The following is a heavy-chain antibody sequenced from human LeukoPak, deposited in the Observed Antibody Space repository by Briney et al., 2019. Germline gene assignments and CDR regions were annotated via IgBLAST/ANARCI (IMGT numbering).Heavy chain of an antibody. V-gene: IGHV3-30*14. CDR2: ISYDIYSK. CDR1: GFTFTSSS. J-gene: IGHJ6*02. CDR3: ARSSEPYYYYYYGMDV. D-gene: IGHD1-14*01. Sequence: SGGSLRLSCAASGFTFTSSSMHWVRQAPGKGLEWVAVISYDIYSKYYADSVKGRFTISRDNSKNTLYLQMNSLRAEDTAVYYCARSSEPYYYYYYGMDVWGQGTTVTVSS.